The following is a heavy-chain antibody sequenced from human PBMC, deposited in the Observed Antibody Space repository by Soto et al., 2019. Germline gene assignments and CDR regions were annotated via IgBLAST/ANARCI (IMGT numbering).Heavy chain of an antibody. D-gene: IGHD2-2*01. CDR1: GGTFSSYA. Sequence: SVKVSCKASGGTFSSYAISWVRQAPGQGLEWMGGIIPIFGTANYAQKFQGRVTITADESTSTAYMELSSLRSEDTAVYYCARSLGYCSSTSCPKFYYYGMDAWGQGTTVTVSS. CDR2: IIPIFGTA. CDR3: ARSLGYCSSTSCPKFYYYGMDA. V-gene: IGHV1-69*13. J-gene: IGHJ6*02.